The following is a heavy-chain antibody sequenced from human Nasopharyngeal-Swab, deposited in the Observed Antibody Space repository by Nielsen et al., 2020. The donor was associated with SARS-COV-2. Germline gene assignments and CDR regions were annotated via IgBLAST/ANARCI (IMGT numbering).Heavy chain of an antibody. CDR1: GGSFSGYY. Sequence: SETLSLTCAVCGGSFSGYYWSWIRQPPGKGLEWIGYIYYSGSTNYNPSLKSRVTISVDTSKNQFSLKLSSVTAADTAVYYCARGVGDGYNKDWFDPWGQGTLVTVSS. V-gene: IGHV4-59*01. J-gene: IGHJ5*02. CDR3: ARGVGDGYNKDWFDP. D-gene: IGHD5-24*01. CDR2: IYYSGST.